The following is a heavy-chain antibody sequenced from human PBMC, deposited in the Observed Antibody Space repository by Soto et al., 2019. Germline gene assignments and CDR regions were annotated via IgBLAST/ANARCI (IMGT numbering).Heavy chain of an antibody. CDR2: IIPIFGTT. D-gene: IGHD5-18*01. CDR3: ARLHSHGTYGMDV. CDR1: GGSSTYT. V-gene: IGHV1-69*13. Sequence: SVKVSCKASGGSSTYTLSWVRQAPGQGLEWMGGIIPIFGTTNYAQKFQGRVTITADESTKTAYMELSTLRSEDTAVYYCARLHSHGTYGMDVWGQGTTVTVSS. J-gene: IGHJ6*02.